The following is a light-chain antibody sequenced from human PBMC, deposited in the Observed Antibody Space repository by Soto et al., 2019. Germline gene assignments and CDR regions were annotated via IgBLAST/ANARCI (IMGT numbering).Light chain of an antibody. Sequence: EIVLKQSPGTLSLSPGERATLSCRASQSVGSIYLAWYQQRPGQAPRLLIYGASNRATGIPDRFSGSGSGTDFTLTISRLEPEDFAVFYCQHYDSLPITFGQGTRLEIK. CDR3: QHYDSLPIT. J-gene: IGKJ5*01. V-gene: IGKV3-20*01. CDR2: GAS. CDR1: QSVGSIY.